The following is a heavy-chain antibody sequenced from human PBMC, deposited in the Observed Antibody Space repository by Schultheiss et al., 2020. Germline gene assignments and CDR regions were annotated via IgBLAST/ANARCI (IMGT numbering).Heavy chain of an antibody. D-gene: IGHD2-21*01. CDR3: AKVGGGGRFDP. V-gene: IGHV3-21*01. Sequence: GGSLRLSCAASGFTFSSYAMYWVRQAPGKGLGWVSSISSSSSYIYYADSVKGRFTISRDNSKNTLYLQMNSLRAEDTAVYYCAKVGGGGRFDPWGQGTLVTGSS. CDR1: GFTFSSYA. J-gene: IGHJ5*02. CDR2: ISSSSSYI.